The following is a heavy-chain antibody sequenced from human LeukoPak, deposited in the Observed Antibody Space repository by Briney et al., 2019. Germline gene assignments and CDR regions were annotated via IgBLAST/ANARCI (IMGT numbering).Heavy chain of an antibody. D-gene: IGHD3-10*01. CDR1: GGSISSYY. Sequence: PSETLSLTCTVSGGSISSYYWSWIRQPAGKGLECIGRIYTSGSTNYNPSLKSRVTMSVDTSKNQFSLKLSSVTAADTAVYYCARDTITMVQGVWAFDIWGQGTMVTVSS. CDR3: ARDTITMVQGVWAFDI. J-gene: IGHJ3*02. CDR2: IYTSGST. V-gene: IGHV4-4*07.